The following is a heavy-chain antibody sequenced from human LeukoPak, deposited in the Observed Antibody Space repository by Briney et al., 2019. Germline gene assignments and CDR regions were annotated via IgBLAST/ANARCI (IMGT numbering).Heavy chain of an antibody. CDR3: AKDIDY. CDR2: ISYDGSNK. CDR1: GFTFSSYA. V-gene: IGHV3-30*04. Sequence: GGSLRLSCAASGFTFSSYAMHWVRQAPGKGLEWVAVISYDGSNKYYADSVKGRFTISRDNSKNTLYLQMNSLRAEDTAVYYCAKDIDYWGQGTLVTVSS. J-gene: IGHJ4*02.